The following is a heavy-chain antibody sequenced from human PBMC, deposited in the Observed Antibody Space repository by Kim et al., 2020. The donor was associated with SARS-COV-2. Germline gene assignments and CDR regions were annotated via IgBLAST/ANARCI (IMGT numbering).Heavy chain of an antibody. CDR2: INQYGSEK. CDR3: VKDLGWGAYDY. D-gene: IGHD1-26*01. CDR1: GFTFSTNW. J-gene: IGHJ4*02. V-gene: IGHV3-7*03. Sequence: GGSLRLSCEASGFTFSTNWMTWVRQAPGKGLEWVGNINQYGSEKYSVDSVNGRFTISRDNAKNSLYLQMNSLRAEDTAVYYCVKDLGWGAYDYWGQGTLVTVSS.